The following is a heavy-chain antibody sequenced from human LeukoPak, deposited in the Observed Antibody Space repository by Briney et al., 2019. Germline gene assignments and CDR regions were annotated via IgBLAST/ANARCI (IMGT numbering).Heavy chain of an antibody. V-gene: IGHV3-11*01. CDR1: GFTFNDYY. J-gene: IGHJ4*02. Sequence: GGSLRLSCAASGFTFNDYYMSWIRQAPGKGLEWISYIGSSGGSINYADSVKGRFTISRDNAKSSLSLQMNSLRAEDTAVYYCVKNNGWFHLAQWGQGTLVTVSS. CDR3: VKNNGWFHLAQ. D-gene: IGHD6-19*01. CDR2: IGSSGGSI.